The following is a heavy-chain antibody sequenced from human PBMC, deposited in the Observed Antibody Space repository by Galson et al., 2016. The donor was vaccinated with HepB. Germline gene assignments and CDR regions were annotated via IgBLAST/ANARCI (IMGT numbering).Heavy chain of an antibody. J-gene: IGHJ6*02. CDR2: IYGGGST. Sequence: SLRLSCAASGFTFTSYSMNWVRQAPGKGLEWVSVIYGGGSTTYADSVKGRFTISRHNSKNTLYLQMNNLRTEDTAVYYCARPLPNVGYGMDVWGQGTTVTVSS. D-gene: IGHD2-15*01. CDR1: GFTFTSYS. V-gene: IGHV3-53*04. CDR3: ARPLPNVGYGMDV.